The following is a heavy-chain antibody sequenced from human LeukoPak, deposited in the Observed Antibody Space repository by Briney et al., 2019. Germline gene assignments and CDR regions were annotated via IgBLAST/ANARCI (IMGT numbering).Heavy chain of an antibody. CDR1: GYTFTSYG. Sequence: ASVKVSCKASGYTFTSYGISWVRQAPGQGLEWMGWISAYNGNTNYAQKLQGRVTMTTDTSTSTAYMELRSLRSDDTAVYYCARAPAGGSCSSTSCPPFFDYWGQGTLVTVSS. J-gene: IGHJ4*02. CDR2: ISAYNGNT. D-gene: IGHD2-2*01. CDR3: ARAPAGGSCSSTSCPPFFDY. V-gene: IGHV1-18*01.